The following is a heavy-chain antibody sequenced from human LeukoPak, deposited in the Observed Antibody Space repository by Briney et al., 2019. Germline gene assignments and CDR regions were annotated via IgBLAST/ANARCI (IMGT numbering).Heavy chain of an antibody. Sequence: GGSLRLSCAASEFIFSSYWMSWVRRAPGKGLEWVANIKKDGSDKYYVDSVKGRFTISRDNAKNSLYLQMNSLRVEDTAVYYCARDPATFYYGMDVWGQGTTVTVSS. D-gene: IGHD1-26*01. J-gene: IGHJ6*02. CDR1: EFIFSSYW. CDR2: IKKDGSDK. CDR3: ARDPATFYYGMDV. V-gene: IGHV3-7*01.